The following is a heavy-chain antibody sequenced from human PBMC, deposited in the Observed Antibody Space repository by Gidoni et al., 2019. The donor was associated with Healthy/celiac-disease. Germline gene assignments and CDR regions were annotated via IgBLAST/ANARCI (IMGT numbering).Heavy chain of an antibody. Sequence: QLQLQESGPGLVKPSETLSLTCTVFGGSISSSSYYWGWIRQPPGKGLEWIGSIYYSGSTYYNPSLKSRVTISVDTSKNQFSLKLSSVTAADTAVYYCARQDTVRGVTFDYWGQGTLVTVSS. J-gene: IGHJ4*02. CDR1: GGSISSSSYY. D-gene: IGHD3-10*01. V-gene: IGHV4-39*01. CDR2: IYYSGST. CDR3: ARQDTVRGVTFDY.